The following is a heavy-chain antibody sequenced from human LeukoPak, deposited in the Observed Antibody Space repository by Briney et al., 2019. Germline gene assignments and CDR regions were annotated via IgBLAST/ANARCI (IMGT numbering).Heavy chain of an antibody. Sequence: SETLSLTCTVSGGTISSHHWSWIRQPPGKGLEWIGYIHYSGSTNYKPSLQSRVTISVDTTKNQFSLKLSSVTAADTAVYYCARKYSGSWYLDVGSFFDYWGQGTLVTVSS. CDR3: ARKYSGSWYLDVGSFFDY. D-gene: IGHD6-13*01. CDR2: IHYSGST. V-gene: IGHV4-59*11. J-gene: IGHJ4*02. CDR1: GGTISSHH.